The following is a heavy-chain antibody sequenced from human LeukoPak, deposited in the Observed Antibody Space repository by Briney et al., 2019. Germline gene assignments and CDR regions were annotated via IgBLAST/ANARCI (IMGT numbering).Heavy chain of an antibody. J-gene: IGHJ4*02. Sequence: SQTLSLACAISGDSVSISTAAWTWIRQSPSRGLEWLGRTYYRSKWHNDYAVSVKSRITIDPDTSKNQFSLQLDSVTPEDTAVYYCASGNYAYYYWGQGTLVTVSS. V-gene: IGHV6-1*01. CDR1: GDSVSISTAA. D-gene: IGHD1-7*01. CDR3: ASGNYAYYY. CDR2: TYYRSKWHN.